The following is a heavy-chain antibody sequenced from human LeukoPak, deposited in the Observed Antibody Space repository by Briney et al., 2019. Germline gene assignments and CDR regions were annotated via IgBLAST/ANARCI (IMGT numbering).Heavy chain of an antibody. CDR1: EFTFSSYW. CDR2: IKQDGSER. V-gene: IGHV3-7*01. CDR3: ARDGGWYRDY. D-gene: IGHD6-19*01. Sequence: GGSLRLSCAASEFTFSSYWMSWVRQAPGKGLEWVANIKQDGSERNYVDFVKGRFTISRDNAKNSLYLQMNSLRAEDTAVYYCARDGGWYRDYWGQGTLVTVSS. J-gene: IGHJ4*02.